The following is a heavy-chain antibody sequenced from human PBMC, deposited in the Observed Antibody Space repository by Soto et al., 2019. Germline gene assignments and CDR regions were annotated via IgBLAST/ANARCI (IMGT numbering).Heavy chain of an antibody. Sequence: QVQLVQSGAEVKKPGSSVKVSCKASGGTFSSYAISWVRQAPGQGLEWMGGIIPIFGTANYAQKFQGRVTITADESTSTAYMELSSLRSEDTDVYYCARTYCSGGSSYLDADYYYYYGMDVWGQGTTVTVSS. V-gene: IGHV1-69*01. CDR1: GGTFSSYA. D-gene: IGHD2-15*01. CDR3: ARTYCSGGSSYLDADYYYYYGMDV. J-gene: IGHJ6*02. CDR2: IIPIFGTA.